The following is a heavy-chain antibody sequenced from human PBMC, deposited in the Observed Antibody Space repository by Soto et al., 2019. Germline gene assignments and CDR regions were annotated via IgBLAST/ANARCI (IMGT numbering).Heavy chain of an antibody. D-gene: IGHD6-13*01. Sequence: PSETLSLTCTVSGGSISSVGYYWSWISQHPGKGLEWIGYIYIGGTTYYNPSLKSRLTISIETSKNQFSLRLDSVTAADTAVYYCARRSAVGRYFQLWGQGTPVTVSS. V-gene: IGHV4-31*03. CDR3: ARRSAVGRYFQL. CDR1: GGSISSVGYY. J-gene: IGHJ1*01. CDR2: IYIGGTT.